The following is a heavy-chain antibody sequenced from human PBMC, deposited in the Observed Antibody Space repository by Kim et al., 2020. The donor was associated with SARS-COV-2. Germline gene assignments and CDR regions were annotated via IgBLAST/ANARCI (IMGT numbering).Heavy chain of an antibody. CDR2: INPNSGGT. J-gene: IGHJ4*02. V-gene: IGHV1-2*02. D-gene: IGHD3-22*01. CDR1: GYTFTGYY. Sequence: ASVKVSCKASGYTFTGYYMHWVRQAPGQGLEWMGWINPNSGGTNYAQKFQGRVTMTRDTSISTAYMELSRLRSDDTAVYYCASTHYYDSSGYSVWYFDYWGQGTLVTVSS. CDR3: ASTHYYDSSGYSVWYFDY.